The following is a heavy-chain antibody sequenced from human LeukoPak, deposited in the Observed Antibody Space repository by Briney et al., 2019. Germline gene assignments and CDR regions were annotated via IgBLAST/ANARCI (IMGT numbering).Heavy chain of an antibody. Sequence: SVKVSCKASGGTFSSYAISWVRQAPGQGLEWMGGIIPIFGTANYAQKFQGRVTITADESTSTAYMELGSLRSEDTAVYYCARAGVGGYDREFSYWGQGTLVTVSS. V-gene: IGHV1-69*13. CDR2: IIPIFGTA. CDR1: GGTFSSYA. CDR3: ARAGVGGYDREFSY. D-gene: IGHD5-12*01. J-gene: IGHJ4*02.